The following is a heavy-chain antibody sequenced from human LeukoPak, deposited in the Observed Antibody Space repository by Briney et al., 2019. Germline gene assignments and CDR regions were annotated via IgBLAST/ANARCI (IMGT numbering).Heavy chain of an antibody. CDR2: ISGRDGST. CDR3: AKDYYYDSNHFDY. Sequence: GGSLRLSCAASGFTFSTYAMSWVRQAPGKGLEWVSGISGRDGSTYYADSVKGRFTISRDISKNTLYLQMNSLRAEDMAVYYYAKDYYYDSNHFDYWGQGTLVTVSS. V-gene: IGHV3-23*01. CDR1: GFTFSTYA. J-gene: IGHJ4*02. D-gene: IGHD3-22*01.